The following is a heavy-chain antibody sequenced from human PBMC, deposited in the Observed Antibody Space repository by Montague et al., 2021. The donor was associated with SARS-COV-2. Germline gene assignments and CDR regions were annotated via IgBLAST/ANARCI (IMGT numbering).Heavy chain of an antibody. V-gene: IGHV3-48*02. CDR3: ARDWRAYGVVGGYHY. Sequence: SLRLSCAASGFIFSSFNINWVRQAPGKGLEWLSFISYSSSNIYYADSVRGRFTISSDKAKNSLYLQMNSLRDEDTAVYYCARDWRAYGVVGGYHYWGQGTLVTVSS. CDR1: GFIFSSFN. J-gene: IGHJ4*02. CDR2: ISYSSSNI. D-gene: IGHD4-17*01.